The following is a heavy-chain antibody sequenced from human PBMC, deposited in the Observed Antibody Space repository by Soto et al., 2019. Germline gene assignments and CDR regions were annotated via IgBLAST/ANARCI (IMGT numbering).Heavy chain of an antibody. V-gene: IGHV4-30-2*01. CDR2: IYHSGRT. CDR3: AGGLGERKLFNS. CDR1: GGSISSGGYS. J-gene: IGHJ4*02. D-gene: IGHD3-16*01. Sequence: ASETLSLTCAVSGGSISSGGYSWSWIRQPPGKGLEWIGYIYHSGRTFYNPSLNSRVTIYVDTSKNQFSLTVTSVTAADTAVYYGAGGLGERKLFNSGGRGTLVPVS.